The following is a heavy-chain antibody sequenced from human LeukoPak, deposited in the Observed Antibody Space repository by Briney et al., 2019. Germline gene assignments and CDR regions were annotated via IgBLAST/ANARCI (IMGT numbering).Heavy chain of an antibody. CDR2: MSGSGGSI. Sequence: EAGGSLGLSCAASGFTFSSYAMSWVRQAPGMGLEWVSAMSGSGGSIYYADSVKGRFTISRDNAKNTLYLQMNSLRAEDTAVYYCAKAPSGGIAAPGFRRNWFDPWGQGTLVTVSS. CDR1: GFTFSSYA. CDR3: AKAPSGGIAAPGFRRNWFDP. J-gene: IGHJ5*02. D-gene: IGHD6-13*01. V-gene: IGHV3-23*01.